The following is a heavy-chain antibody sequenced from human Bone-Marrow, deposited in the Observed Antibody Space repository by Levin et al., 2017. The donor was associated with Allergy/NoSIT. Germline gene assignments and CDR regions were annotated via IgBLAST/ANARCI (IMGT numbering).Heavy chain of an antibody. CDR1: GFSLSTSGVA. V-gene: IGHV2-5*01. J-gene: IGHJ4*02. CDR2: IHWNDDK. Sequence: SGPTLVKPTQTLTLTCTFTGFSLSTSGVAVGWIRQPPGKALEWLALIHWNDDKRYRPSLGSRLTITKDTSRNHVVLTMTNMQDVDTATYYCVRMYSAASFLDYWGQGTLVTVSS. CDR3: VRMYSAASFLDY. D-gene: IGHD6-13*01.